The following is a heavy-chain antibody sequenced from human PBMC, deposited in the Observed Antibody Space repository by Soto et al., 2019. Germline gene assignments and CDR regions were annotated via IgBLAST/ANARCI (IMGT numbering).Heavy chain of an antibody. Sequence: GGSLRLSCAASGFTFSTYAMSWVRQAPGKGLEWLSYITSSGSNIYYADSVKGRFTISRDNAKNSLYLQMNSLRAEDTAVYKYGRGLSIDGGVFDFWAQGTLSPVPS. V-gene: IGHV3-48*01. D-gene: IGHD2-8*02. CDR3: GRGLSIDGGVFDF. CDR2: ITSSGSNI. CDR1: GFTFSTYA. J-gene: IGHJ3*01.